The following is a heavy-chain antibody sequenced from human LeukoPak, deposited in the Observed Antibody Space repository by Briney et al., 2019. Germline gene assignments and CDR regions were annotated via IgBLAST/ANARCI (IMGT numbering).Heavy chain of an antibody. CDR1: GYTFTNYG. D-gene: IGHD3-22*01. CDR3: ARMMTPRHYYDRSGYYYGAFDI. V-gene: IGHV1-18*01. J-gene: IGHJ3*02. CDR2: ISGYNGYT. Sequence: ASVKVSCKPSGYTFTNYGISWVRQAPGQGLEWMGWISGYNGYTNYAQKLQGRVTMTTDTSTSTAYMELRSLRSDDTAVYYCARMMTPRHYYDRSGYYYGAFDIWGQGTMVTVSS.